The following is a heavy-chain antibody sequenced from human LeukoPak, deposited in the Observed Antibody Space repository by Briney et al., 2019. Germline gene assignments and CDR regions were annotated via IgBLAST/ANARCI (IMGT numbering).Heavy chain of an antibody. CDR1: GFTFSNYY. Sequence: GGSLRLSCAASGFTFSNYYMTWFRKAPGKGLEWVANINQDGSAQYYVDSVKGRFTISRDNAKNSLYLQMNSLRADNTAVYFCARNPNKGAFDIWGQGTMVTVSS. V-gene: IGHV3-7*01. J-gene: IGHJ3*02. CDR2: INQDGSAQ. D-gene: IGHD1/OR15-1a*01. CDR3: ARNPNKGAFDI.